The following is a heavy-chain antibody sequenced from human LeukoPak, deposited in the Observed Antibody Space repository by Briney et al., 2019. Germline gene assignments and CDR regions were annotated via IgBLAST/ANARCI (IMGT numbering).Heavy chain of an antibody. V-gene: IGHV3-48*03. CDR2: ISSSGSTI. CDR3: ARSGNYYDSSGYFY. CDR1: GFTFSSYE. Sequence: GGSLRLSCAASGFTFSSYEMNWVRQAPGKGLEWVSYISSSGSTIYYADSVKGRFTISRDNAKNSLYLQMNSLRAEDTAVYYCARSGNYYDSSGYFYWGQGTLVTVSS. D-gene: IGHD3-22*01. J-gene: IGHJ4*02.